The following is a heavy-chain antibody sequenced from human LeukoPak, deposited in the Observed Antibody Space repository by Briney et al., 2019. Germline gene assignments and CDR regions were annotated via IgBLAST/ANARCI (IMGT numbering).Heavy chain of an antibody. CDR3: ARVPINYYGSGAFDY. Sequence: SETLSLTCTVSGGSISSYYWSWIRQPPGKGLEWIGYIYYSGSTNYNPSLKSRVTISVDTSKNQFSLKLSSVTAADTAVYYCARVPINYYGSGAFDYWGQGTLVTVSS. D-gene: IGHD3-10*01. V-gene: IGHV4-59*01. J-gene: IGHJ4*02. CDR1: GGSISSYY. CDR2: IYYSGST.